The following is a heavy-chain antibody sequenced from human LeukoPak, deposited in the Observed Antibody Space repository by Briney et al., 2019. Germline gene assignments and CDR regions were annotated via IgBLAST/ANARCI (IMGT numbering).Heavy chain of an antibody. CDR1: GYSFTSYW. Sequence: GESLKISCRGSGYSFTSYWIAWVRQMPGKGLEWMGIIYPGDSDTRYSPSFQGLVTFSADKSISTAYLQWSSLKASDTAMYYCARRQGCSSTSCPPDYWGQGTLVTVSS. J-gene: IGHJ4*02. V-gene: IGHV5-51*01. CDR3: ARRQGCSSTSCPPDY. CDR2: IYPGDSDT. D-gene: IGHD2-2*01.